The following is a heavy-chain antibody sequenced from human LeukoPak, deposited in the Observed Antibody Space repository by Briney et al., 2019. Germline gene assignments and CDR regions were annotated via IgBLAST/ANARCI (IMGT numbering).Heavy chain of an antibody. J-gene: IGHJ4*02. D-gene: IGHD3-3*01. CDR3: ARGDFWSGYPYCDY. V-gene: IGHV4-30-4*01. Sequence: PSETLSLTCTVSGASITSGEFYCSWIRQSPGKGLEWIGYVAYTGSTNYNPSLRSRVTMSLDMSKNQFSLKLSSVTAADTAVYYCARGDFWSGYPYCDYWGQGTLVTVSS. CDR1: GASITSGEFY. CDR2: VAYTGST.